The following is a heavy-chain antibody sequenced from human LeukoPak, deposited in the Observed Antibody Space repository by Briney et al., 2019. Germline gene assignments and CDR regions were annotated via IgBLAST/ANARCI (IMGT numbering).Heavy chain of an antibody. D-gene: IGHD3-22*01. CDR2: MNPNSGNT. V-gene: IGHV1-8*01. Sequence: GASVKLSCKASGYTFTSYDINWVRQATGQGLEWMGWMNPNSGNTCYAQKFQGRVTMTRNNSISTAYMEMSSLRSEDTAVYYCARGSTYYYDSSGYYYGYWGQGTLVTVSS. CDR3: ARGSTYYYDSSGYYYGY. J-gene: IGHJ4*02. CDR1: GYTFTSYD.